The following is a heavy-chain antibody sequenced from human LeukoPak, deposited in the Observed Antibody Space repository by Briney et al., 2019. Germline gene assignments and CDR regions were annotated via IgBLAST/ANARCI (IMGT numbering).Heavy chain of an antibody. Sequence: SETLSLTCTVPGGSISSYYWSWIRQPPGKGLEWIGYIYYSGSTNYNPSLKSRVTISVDTSKNQFSLKLSSVTAADTAVYYCARDQVAGTGFDYWGQGTLVTVSS. CDR2: IYYSGST. D-gene: IGHD6-19*01. CDR3: ARDQVAGTGFDY. V-gene: IGHV4-59*01. CDR1: GGSISSYY. J-gene: IGHJ4*02.